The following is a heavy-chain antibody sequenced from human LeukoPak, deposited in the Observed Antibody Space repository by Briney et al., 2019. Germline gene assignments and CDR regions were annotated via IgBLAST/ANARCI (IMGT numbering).Heavy chain of an antibody. CDR2: IVPIFGTA. CDR1: GNTFRSYA. CDR3: AREAEYGYNIRTFDY. Sequence: GASVKVSCKASGNTFRSYAINWVRQAPGQGLEWMGGIVPIFGTAKYAQKFQGRVTITVDESTSTAYMELSSLRSEDTAVYYCAREAEYGYNIRTFDYWGQGTLVTVSS. V-gene: IGHV1-69*13. J-gene: IGHJ4*02. D-gene: IGHD5-24*01.